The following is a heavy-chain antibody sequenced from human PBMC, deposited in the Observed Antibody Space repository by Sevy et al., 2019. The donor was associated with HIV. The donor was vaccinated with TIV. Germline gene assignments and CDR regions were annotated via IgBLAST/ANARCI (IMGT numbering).Heavy chain of an antibody. V-gene: IGHV6-1*01. CDR2: TYYRSKWYN. CDR3: ARVTFLEAAAAPDYGMDV. D-gene: IGHD6-13*01. Sequence: KQSQTLSLTCAISGDSVSSNSAAWNWIRQSPSRGLEWLRRTYYRSKWYNDYAVSVKSRITINPDTSKNQFSLQLNSVTPEDTAVYYCARVTFLEAAAAPDYGMDVWGQGTTVTVSS. CDR1: GDSVSSNSAA. J-gene: IGHJ6*02.